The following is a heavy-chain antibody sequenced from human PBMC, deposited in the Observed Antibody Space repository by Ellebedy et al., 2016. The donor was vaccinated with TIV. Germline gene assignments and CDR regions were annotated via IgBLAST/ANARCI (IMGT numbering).Heavy chain of an antibody. J-gene: IGHJ4*02. V-gene: IGHV2-70*11. D-gene: IGHD3-9*01. CDR2: IDWDDDK. Sequence: SGPMLVKPTQTLTLTCTFSGFSLSTSGMCVSWIRQPPGKALEWLARIDWDDDKYYSTSLKTRLTISKDTSKNQVILTMTNMDPVDTATYYCGRILGVDWEYYFDYWGQGTLVTVSS. CDR3: GRILGVDWEYYFDY. CDR1: GFSLSTSGMC.